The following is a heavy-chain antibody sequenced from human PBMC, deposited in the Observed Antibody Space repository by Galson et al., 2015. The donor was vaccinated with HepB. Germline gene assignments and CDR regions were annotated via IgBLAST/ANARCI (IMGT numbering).Heavy chain of an antibody. Sequence: SVKVSCKASGGTFSSYAISWVRQAPGQGLEWMGGIIPIFGTANYAQKFQGRVTITADESTSTAYMELSSLRSEDTAVYYCARGGSGSYYNTPAIYYYYYGMDVWGQGTTVTVSS. CDR3: ARGGSGSYYNTPAIYYYYYGMDV. CDR1: GGTFSSYA. D-gene: IGHD3-10*01. J-gene: IGHJ6*02. CDR2: IIPIFGTA. V-gene: IGHV1-69*13.